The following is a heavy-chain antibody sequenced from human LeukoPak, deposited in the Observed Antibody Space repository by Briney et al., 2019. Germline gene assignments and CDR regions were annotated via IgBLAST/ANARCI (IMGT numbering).Heavy chain of an antibody. D-gene: IGHD3-9*01. CDR3: VRDLSYFDY. J-gene: IGHJ4*02. V-gene: IGHV3-7*01. Sequence: GGSLRLSCAVSGFTFSSYWMSWVRQAPGKGLEWVANIKPDGSEKYNADSVKGRFTISRDNTENSLYLQMNSLRAEDMAVYYCVRDLSYFDYWGQGTLVIVSS. CDR2: IKPDGSEK. CDR1: GFTFSSYW.